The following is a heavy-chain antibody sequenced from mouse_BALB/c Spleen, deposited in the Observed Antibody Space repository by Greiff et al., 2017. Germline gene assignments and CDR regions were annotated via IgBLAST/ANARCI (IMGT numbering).Heavy chain of an antibody. CDR3: AHYDYDVGWFAY. CDR2: IDPANGNT. D-gene: IGHD2-4*01. Sequence: EVQLQQSGAELVRSGASVKLSCTASGFNIKDYYMHWVKQRPEQGLEWIGRIDPANGNTKYDPKFQGKATITADTSSNTAYLQLSSLTSEDTAVYYCAHYDYDVGWFAYWGQGTLVTVCA. CDR1: GFNIKDYY. J-gene: IGHJ3*01. V-gene: IGHV14-3*02.